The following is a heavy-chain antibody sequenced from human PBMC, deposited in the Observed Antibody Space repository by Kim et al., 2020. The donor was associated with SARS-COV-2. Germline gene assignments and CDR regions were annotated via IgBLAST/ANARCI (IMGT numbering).Heavy chain of an antibody. J-gene: IGHJ2*01. D-gene: IGHD4-17*01. V-gene: IGHV1-58*01. Sequence: QKFQERVTITRDMSTSTAYMELSSLRSEDTAVYYCAAGMTTVTTKGHFDLWGRGTLVTVSS. CDR3: AAGMTTVTTKGHFDL.